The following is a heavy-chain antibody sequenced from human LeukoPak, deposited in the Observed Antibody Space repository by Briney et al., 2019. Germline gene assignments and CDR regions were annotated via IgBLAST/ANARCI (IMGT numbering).Heavy chain of an antibody. CDR1: GFILSTHG. V-gene: IGHV3-33*01. CDR2: MWHDGSRE. Sequence: GGSLRLSCAAPGFILSTHGMHWVRQAPGKGLEWVAGMWHDGSREDYEDSVKGRFTISRDMSKNTLNLQVNSLRVEDTAMFYCARDGDDLDMWGQGTMVTVSS. J-gene: IGHJ3*02. CDR3: ARDGDDLDM.